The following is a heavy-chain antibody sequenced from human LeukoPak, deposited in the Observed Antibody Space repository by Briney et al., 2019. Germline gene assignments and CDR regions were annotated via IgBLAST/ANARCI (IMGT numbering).Heavy chain of an antibody. CDR1: GGSISSDSYY. Sequence: SETLSLTCTVSGGSISSDSYYWGWIRQPPGKGLQWIGSIYYSGSTYYSSSLRSRVTMSVDTSKNQFSLKLSSVTAADTAVYYCARHFGNGWVYYYGMDVWGQGTTVTVSS. V-gene: IGHV4-39*01. J-gene: IGHJ6*02. CDR2: IYYSGST. CDR3: ARHFGNGWVYYYGMDV. D-gene: IGHD6-19*01.